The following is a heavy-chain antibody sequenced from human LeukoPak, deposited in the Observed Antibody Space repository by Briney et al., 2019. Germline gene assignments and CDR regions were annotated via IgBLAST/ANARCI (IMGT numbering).Heavy chain of an antibody. CDR3: ARIASTNPYYYGMDI. J-gene: IGHJ6*02. CDR2: IYRSGST. D-gene: IGHD6-13*01. Sequence: GGSLRLSCAASGFTVNNNYMTWVRQVPGKGLQWVSVIYRSGSTYYTDSVKGRFTISRDNSKDTLYLQMNSLRAEDTAVYYCARIASTNPYYYGMDIWGQGTTVTVSS. V-gene: IGHV3-53*01. CDR1: GFTVNNNY.